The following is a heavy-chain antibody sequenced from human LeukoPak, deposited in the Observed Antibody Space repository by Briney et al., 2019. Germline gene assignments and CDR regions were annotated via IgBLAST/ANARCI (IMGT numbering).Heavy chain of an antibody. Sequence: SETLSLTCTVSGGSISSSSYYWGWIRQPPGKGLEWIVSIYYSGSTYYNPSLKSRVTISVDTSKNQFSLKLSSVTAADTAVYYCARVTGGYSYGLLAGYFDYWGQGTLVTVSS. CDR1: GGSISSSSYY. CDR2: IYYSGST. CDR3: ARVTGGYSYGLLAGYFDY. D-gene: IGHD5-18*01. J-gene: IGHJ4*02. V-gene: IGHV4-39*01.